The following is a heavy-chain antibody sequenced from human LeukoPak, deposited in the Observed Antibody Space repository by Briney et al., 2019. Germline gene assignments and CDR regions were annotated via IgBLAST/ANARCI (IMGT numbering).Heavy chain of an antibody. CDR2: ISSSGSTI. D-gene: IGHD5-12*01. J-gene: IGHJ4*02. CDR3: ARGRYSGYEQYYFDY. Sequence: GGSLRLSCAASGFTFSDYYMSWIRQAPGKGLEWVSYISSSGSTIYYADSVKGRLTISRDNAKNSLYLQMNSLRAEDTAVYYCARGRYSGYEQYYFDYWGQGTLVTVSS. CDR1: GFTFSDYY. V-gene: IGHV3-11*04.